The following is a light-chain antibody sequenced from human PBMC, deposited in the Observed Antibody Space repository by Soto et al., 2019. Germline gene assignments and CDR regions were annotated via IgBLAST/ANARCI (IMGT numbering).Light chain of an antibody. V-gene: IGKV1-27*01. Sequence: DLQMTQSPSSLSASIGDRVTITCRASQGISNYLAWYQQKPGKVPKLLIYAASTLQSGVPSRFSGSGSGTDFTLTISSLQPEDVATYYCQKYSSVPAITFGQGTRLEIK. CDR1: QGISNY. CDR2: AAS. J-gene: IGKJ5*01. CDR3: QKYSSVPAIT.